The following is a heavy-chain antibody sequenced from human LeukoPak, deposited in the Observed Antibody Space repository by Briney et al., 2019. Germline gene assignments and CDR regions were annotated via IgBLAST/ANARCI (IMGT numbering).Heavy chain of an antibody. CDR2: IYHSGST. CDR1: GESFSGYY. Sequence: PSETLSLTCAVYGESFSGYYWSWIRQPPGKGLEWIGEIYHSGSTNYNPSLKSRVTISIDTSKNQFSLRLSSVTAADTAVYYCARGSAHYYGSGSYYTPFDYWGQGSLVTVSS. J-gene: IGHJ4*02. CDR3: ARGSAHYYGSGSYYTPFDY. D-gene: IGHD3-10*01. V-gene: IGHV4-34*01.